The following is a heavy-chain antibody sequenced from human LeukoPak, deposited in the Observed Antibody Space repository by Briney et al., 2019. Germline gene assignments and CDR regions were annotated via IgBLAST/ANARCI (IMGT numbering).Heavy chain of an antibody. CDR3: ARDRGSNDPIDY. CDR1: GFTFRSYG. Sequence: GGSLRLSCAASGFTFRSYGMHWVRQAPGKGLEWVAVIWHDGTNKYYADSVKGRITISRDNSKNTLYLQVNSLRAEDTAVYYCARDRGSNDPIDYWGQGTLVTVSS. D-gene: IGHD2-15*01. V-gene: IGHV3-33*01. CDR2: IWHDGTNK. J-gene: IGHJ4*02.